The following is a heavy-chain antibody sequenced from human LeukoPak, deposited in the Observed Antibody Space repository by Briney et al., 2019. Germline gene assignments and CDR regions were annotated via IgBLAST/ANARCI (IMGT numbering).Heavy chain of an antibody. CDR2: INPSGGST. V-gene: IGHV1-46*01. D-gene: IGHD3-16*01. CDR3: ASNGLFGTHGAPFDY. Sequence: GASVKVSCKASGYTFTSYYMHWVRQAPGQGLEWMGIINPSGGSTSYAQEFQGRVTMTRDTSTSTVYMELSSLRSEDTAVYYCASNGLFGTHGAPFDYWGQGTLVTVSS. CDR1: GYTFTSYY. J-gene: IGHJ4*02.